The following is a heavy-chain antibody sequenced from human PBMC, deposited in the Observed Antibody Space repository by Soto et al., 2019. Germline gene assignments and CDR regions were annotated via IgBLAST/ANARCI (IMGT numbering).Heavy chain of an antibody. CDR3: ARRELEPTNNDAFHI. V-gene: IGHV4-39*01. CDR2: IYYSGST. D-gene: IGHD1-1*01. Sequence: PSETLSLTCAVSGGFISSSNHYWDWTRQPPGKGPEWIGRIYYSGSTYYNPSLKSRVTISVDTSKNQFSLKLSSVTAADTAVYYCARRELEPTNNDAFHIWGQGTMVTVSS. CDR1: GGFISSSNHY. J-gene: IGHJ3*02.